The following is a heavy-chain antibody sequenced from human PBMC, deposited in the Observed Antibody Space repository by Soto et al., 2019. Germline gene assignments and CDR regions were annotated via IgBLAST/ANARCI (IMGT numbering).Heavy chain of an antibody. V-gene: IGHV1-69*13. Sequence: GASVKVSCKASGGTFSSYAISWVRQAPGQGLEWMGGIIPIFGTANYAQKFQGRVTITADESTSTAYMELSSLRSEDTAVYYCARGFGDSLRRPAFGYYYGMDVWGQGTTVTVSS. CDR2: IIPIFGTA. D-gene: IGHD3-10*01. J-gene: IGHJ6*02. CDR1: GGTFSSYA. CDR3: ARGFGDSLRRPAFGYYYGMDV.